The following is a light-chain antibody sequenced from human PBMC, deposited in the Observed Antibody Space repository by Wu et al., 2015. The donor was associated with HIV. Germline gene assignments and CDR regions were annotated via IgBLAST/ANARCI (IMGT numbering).Light chain of an antibody. CDR2: DAS. J-gene: IGKJ5*01. CDR1: QSVKNY. V-gene: IGKV3-11*01. CDR3: QQRLNWPPVT. Sequence: EIGLTQSPATLSLSPGERATLSCRASQSVKNYLAWFQQKPGQAPRLLIYDASNRATGIPARFSGSGSGTDFTLTISSLEPEDFAVYYCQQRLNWPPVTFGQGTRLEIK.